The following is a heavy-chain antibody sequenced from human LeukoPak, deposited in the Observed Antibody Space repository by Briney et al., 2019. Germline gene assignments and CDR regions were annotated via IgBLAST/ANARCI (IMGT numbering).Heavy chain of an antibody. CDR3: ATPRRLYAFDI. CDR1: GYTFTSYY. Sequence: ASVKVSCKASGYTFTSYYMHWVRQAPGQGLEWMGIINPSGGSTSYAQKFQGRVTMTRDTSTSTVYMELSSLRSEDTAVYYCATPRRLYAFDIWGQGTMVTVSS. D-gene: IGHD3-16*01. J-gene: IGHJ3*02. CDR2: INPSGGST. V-gene: IGHV1-46*01.